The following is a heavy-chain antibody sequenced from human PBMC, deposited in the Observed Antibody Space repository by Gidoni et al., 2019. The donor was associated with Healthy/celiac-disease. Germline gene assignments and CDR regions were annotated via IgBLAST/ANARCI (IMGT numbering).Heavy chain of an antibody. J-gene: IGHJ4*02. V-gene: IGHV1-2*02. CDR3: ARGAFEYSSSGIDY. CDR1: RYTFTGYY. CDR2: INPNSGGT. Sequence: VQLEQPGAQLKKPGASVNVSCTASRYTFTGYYMHWVRQAPGQGLEWLGWINPNSGGTNYAQKFQGRVTMTRDTSISTAYMELSRLRSDDTAVYYCARGAFEYSSSGIDYWGQGTLVTVSS. D-gene: IGHD6-6*01.